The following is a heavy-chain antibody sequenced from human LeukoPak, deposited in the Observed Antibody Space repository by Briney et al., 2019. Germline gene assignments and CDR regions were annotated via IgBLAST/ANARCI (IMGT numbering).Heavy chain of an antibody. CDR3: ARKSHYYDSSGYLYYFDY. V-gene: IGHV1-3*02. J-gene: IGHJ4*02. CDR2: SNAGNGNT. D-gene: IGHD3-22*01. CDR1: GYTFTSYA. Sequence: ASVKVSCKASGYTFTSYAMHWVRQAPGQRLEWMGWSNAGNGNTKYSQEFQGRVTITRDTSASTAYMELRSLRSDDTAVYYCARKSHYYDSSGYLYYFDYWGQGTLVTVSS.